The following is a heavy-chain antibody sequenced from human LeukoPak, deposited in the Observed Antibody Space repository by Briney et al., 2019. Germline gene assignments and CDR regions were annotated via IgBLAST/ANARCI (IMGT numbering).Heavy chain of an antibody. J-gene: IGHJ4*02. D-gene: IGHD4-17*01. V-gene: IGHV1-24*01. CDR3: ATDGAGDYLNH. CDR1: GDTFSNYA. CDR2: FNPEDGET. Sequence: ASVKVSCKASGDTFSNYAIIWARQAPGQGLEWMGGFNPEDGETFYAQKFQGRVNMTEDTSTDTAYMELSSLSYDDTAVYYCATDGAGDYLNHWGQGTRVTVSS.